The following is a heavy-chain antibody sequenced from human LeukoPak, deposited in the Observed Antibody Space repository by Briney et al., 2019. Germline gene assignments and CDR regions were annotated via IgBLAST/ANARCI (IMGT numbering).Heavy chain of an antibody. J-gene: IGHJ3*02. CDR2: IRSKAYGGTT. V-gene: IGHV3-49*04. CDR1: GFTFGDYA. CDR3: ARARSGPYGSGSLDAFDI. Sequence: PGGSLRLSCTASGFTFGDYAMSWVRQAPGKGLEWVGFIRSKAYGGTTEYAASVKGRFTISRDDSKSIAYLQMNSLKTEDTAVYYCARARSGPYGSGSLDAFDIWGQGTMVTVSS. D-gene: IGHD3-10*01.